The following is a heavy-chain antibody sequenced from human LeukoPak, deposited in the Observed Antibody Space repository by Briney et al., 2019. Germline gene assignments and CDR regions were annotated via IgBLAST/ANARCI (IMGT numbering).Heavy chain of an antibody. J-gene: IGHJ5*02. CDR3: ARETSCSS. V-gene: IGHV3-23*01. CDR2: ISRSGGNT. CDR1: GFTFNNYA. D-gene: IGHD2-2*01. Sequence: GGSLRLSCVASGFTFNNYAINCVRQAPKQVLEWVSSISRSGGNTYYAASVKGRFTFSRDNSENTLFLQMDSLRAEDTAVYYCARETSCSSWGQGTLVTVSS.